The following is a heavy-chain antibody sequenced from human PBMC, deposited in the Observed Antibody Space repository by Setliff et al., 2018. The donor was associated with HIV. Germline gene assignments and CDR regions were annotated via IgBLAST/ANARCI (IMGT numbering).Heavy chain of an antibody. J-gene: IGHJ6*02. CDR3: AREIVTLYTGGHYLYGIDV. CDR1: GFTFSSYS. Sequence: GGSLRLSCAASGFTFSSYSMNWVRQAPGKGLEWVSYISSSSSTIYYADSVKGRFTISRDNARNSLYLQMNSLRAGDTAVYYCAREIVTLYTGGHYLYGIDVWGQGTAVTVSS. CDR2: ISSSSSTI. D-gene: IGHD3-22*01. V-gene: IGHV3-48*01.